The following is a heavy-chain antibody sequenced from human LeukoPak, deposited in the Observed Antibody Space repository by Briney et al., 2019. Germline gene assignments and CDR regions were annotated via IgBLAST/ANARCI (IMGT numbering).Heavy chain of an antibody. CDR1: GFTFGDYA. Sequence: GGSLRLSCTASGFTFGDYAMSWFRQAPGKGLEWVGFIRSKAYGGTTEYAASVKGRFTTSRDGSKSIAYLQMNSLKTEDTAVYYCTREIWGAFDIWGQGTMVTVSS. V-gene: IGHV3-49*01. CDR3: TREIWGAFDI. CDR2: IRSKAYGGTT. J-gene: IGHJ3*02. D-gene: IGHD2-15*01.